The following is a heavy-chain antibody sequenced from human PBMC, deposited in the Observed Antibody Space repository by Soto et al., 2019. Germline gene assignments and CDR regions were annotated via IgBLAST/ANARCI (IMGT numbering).Heavy chain of an antibody. CDR2: ISSSSSYI. CDR3: ARVSSGSGSQGWFDP. Sequence: PGGSLRLSCAASGFTFNTYSMNWVRQAPGKGLEWVSSISSSSSYIYYTDSVKGRFTIARDNAKNSLYLQMNSLRAEDTAVYYCARVSSGSGSQGWFDPWGQGTLVTVS. J-gene: IGHJ5*02. V-gene: IGHV3-21*01. CDR1: GFTFNTYS. D-gene: IGHD3-10*01.